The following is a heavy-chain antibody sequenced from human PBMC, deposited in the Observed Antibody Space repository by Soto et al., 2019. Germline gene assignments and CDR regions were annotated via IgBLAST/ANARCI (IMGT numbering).Heavy chain of an antibody. CDR2: MYYSGST. Sequence: QVQLQESGPGLVKPSETLSLTCTVSGGSISSYYWSWIRQPPGKGLEWIGYMYYSGSTNYNPSLKSRVTISVDTSKNQFSLKLSSVTAADTAVYYCARDYCDYVGFDYWGQGTLVTVSS. J-gene: IGHJ4*02. D-gene: IGHD4-17*01. CDR1: GGSISSYY. V-gene: IGHV4-59*01. CDR3: ARDYCDYVGFDY.